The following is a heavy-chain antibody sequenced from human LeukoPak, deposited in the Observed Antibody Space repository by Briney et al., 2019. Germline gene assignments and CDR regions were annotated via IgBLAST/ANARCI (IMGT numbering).Heavy chain of an antibody. D-gene: IGHD2-15*01. CDR2: ISSNGGTT. J-gene: IGHJ4*02. CDR3: ATLLLGVGGDY. Sequence: GGSLRLPCSASEFTFSSYAMHWVRQAPGKGLEYVSFISSNGGTTNYADSVKGRFTISRDNSRNTLYLQMNSLRAEDTAMYSCATLLLGVGGDYWGQGTLVTVSS. CDR1: EFTFSSYA. V-gene: IGHV3-64*04.